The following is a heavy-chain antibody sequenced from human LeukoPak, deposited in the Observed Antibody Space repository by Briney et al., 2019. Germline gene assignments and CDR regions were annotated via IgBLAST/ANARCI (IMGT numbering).Heavy chain of an antibody. CDR2: IYSGGST. J-gene: IGHJ6*02. CDR3: ARDTGRVYYYGMDV. Sequence: GGSLRLSCAASGFTVSSNYMSWVRQAPGNGLEWVSVIYSGGSTYYAESVKGRFTISRDNSKNTLYLQMNSLRAEDTAVYYWARDTGRVYYYGMDVWGQGTTVTVSS. D-gene: IGHD3-10*01. V-gene: IGHV3-66*01. CDR1: GFTVSSNY.